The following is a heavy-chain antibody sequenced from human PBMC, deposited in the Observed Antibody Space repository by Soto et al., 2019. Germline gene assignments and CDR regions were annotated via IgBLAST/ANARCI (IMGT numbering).Heavy chain of an antibody. J-gene: IGHJ4*02. CDR1: GFTFSSYG. D-gene: IGHD4-17*01. CDR3: AKGEVTTSRVIDY. Sequence: GGSLRLSCAASGFTFSSYGMHWVRQAPGKGLEWVAVISYDGSNKYYADSVKGRFTISRDNSKNTLYLQMNSLRAEDTAVYYCAKGEVTTSRVIDYWGQGTLVTVSS. CDR2: ISYDGSNK. V-gene: IGHV3-30*18.